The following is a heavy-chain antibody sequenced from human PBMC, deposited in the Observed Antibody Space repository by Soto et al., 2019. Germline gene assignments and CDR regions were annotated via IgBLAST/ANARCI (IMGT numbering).Heavy chain of an antibody. J-gene: IGHJ5*01. CDR2: INAGNRNT. D-gene: IGHD3-3*01. Sequence: ASVKDSCKASAYNFTTNVIHSLRHAPGQRLEWMGVINAGNRNTIYSQAFQSRITTTRDTSASTVHMELSSLRSEDTAVYYCAREAGVRFLEWLPTYNWFNSWGQGTLVTVSS. CDR3: AREAGVRFLEWLPTYNWFNS. CDR1: AYNFTTNV. V-gene: IGHV1-3*01.